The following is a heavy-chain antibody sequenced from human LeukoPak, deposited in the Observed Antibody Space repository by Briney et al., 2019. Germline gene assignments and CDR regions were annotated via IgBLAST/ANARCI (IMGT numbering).Heavy chain of an antibody. CDR1: GGSISSSSYY. D-gene: IGHD3-10*01. J-gene: IGHJ6*03. Sequence: SETLSLTCTVSGGSISSSSYYWGWIRQPPGKGLEWIGSIYYSGSTYYNPSLKSRVTISVDTSKNQFSLKLSSVTAADTAVYYCARQGDGYYYMDVWGKGTTVTVSS. V-gene: IGHV4-39*01. CDR2: IYYSGST. CDR3: ARQGDGYYYMDV.